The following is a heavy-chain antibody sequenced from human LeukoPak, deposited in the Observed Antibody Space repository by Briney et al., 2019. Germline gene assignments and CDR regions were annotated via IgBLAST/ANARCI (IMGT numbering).Heavy chain of an antibody. CDR1: GSTFSSYG. D-gene: IGHD3-3*01. J-gene: IGHJ3*01. CDR3: ARVMSGYYVVLDV. CDR2: IRYDGSNK. Sequence: QPGGSLRLSCAASGSTFSSYGMHWVRQAPGKGLEWVAFIRYDGSNKYYADSVKGRFTISRDNSKNTLYLQMNSLRAEDTAVYYCARVMSGYYVVLDVWGQGTMVTVSS. V-gene: IGHV3-30*02.